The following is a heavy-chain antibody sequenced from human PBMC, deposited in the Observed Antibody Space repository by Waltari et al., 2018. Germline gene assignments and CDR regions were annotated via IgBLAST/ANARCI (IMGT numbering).Heavy chain of an antibody. CDR1: GYTFTSHS. CDR3: ARDYCSGDGCSLDC. D-gene: IGHD2-15*01. Sequence: QVQLVQSGNEVMKPGASVKVSCKASGYTFTSHSTTWVRQAPGQGPEWLGWINRNNGNTKFAQKFQGRVSLTTDTSTSTAYMDLRSLTSDDTAVYYCARDYCSGDGCSLDCWGQGTLVTVSS. J-gene: IGHJ4*02. CDR2: INRNNGNT. V-gene: IGHV1-18*04.